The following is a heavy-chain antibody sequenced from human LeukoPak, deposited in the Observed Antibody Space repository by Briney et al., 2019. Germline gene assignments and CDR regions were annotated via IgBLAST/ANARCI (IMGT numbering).Heavy chain of an antibody. CDR3: ARAYYDFWSGYPFGPLNY. CDR1: GFTLSSYS. Sequence: GGSLRLSCAPSGFTLSSYSMNWVRQAPGKGLEWVSSISTSSSYIYYADSVKGRFTISRDSATNSVYLQMNSLRAEETAVYSCARAYYDFWSGYPFGPLNYWGQGTLVTVSS. V-gene: IGHV3-21*01. J-gene: IGHJ4*02. CDR2: ISTSSSYI. D-gene: IGHD3-3*01.